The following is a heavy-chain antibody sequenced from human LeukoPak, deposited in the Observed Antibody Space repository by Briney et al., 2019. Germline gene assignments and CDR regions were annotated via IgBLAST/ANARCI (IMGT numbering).Heavy chain of an antibody. CDR2: ISGSGGST. CDR3: AKSSDVSSIAALVTRGFDP. Sequence: GGSLRLSCAASGFTFSSYSMNWVRQAPGKGLEWVSAISGSGGSTYYADSVKGRFTISRDNSKNTLYLQMNSLRAEDTAVYYCAKSSDVSSIAALVTRGFDPWGQGTLVTVSS. J-gene: IGHJ5*02. V-gene: IGHV3-23*01. D-gene: IGHD6-6*01. CDR1: GFTFSSYS.